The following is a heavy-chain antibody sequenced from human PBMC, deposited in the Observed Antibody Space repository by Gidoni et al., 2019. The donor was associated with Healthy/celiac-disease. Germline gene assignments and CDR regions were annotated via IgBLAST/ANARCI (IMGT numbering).Heavy chain of an antibody. CDR3: ARGGYCSSTSCYKVYYYYYYMDV. Sequence: QVQLQQLGAGLLKPSETLSLTCAVYGGSFSGYYWRWIRQPPGKGLEWVGEINHRGSTNYNPSLKSRVTISVDTSKNQFSLKLSSVTAADTAVYYCARGGYCSSTSCYKVYYYYYYMDVWGKGTTVTVSS. CDR2: INHRGST. CDR1: GGSFSGYY. J-gene: IGHJ6*03. D-gene: IGHD2-2*01. V-gene: IGHV4-34*01.